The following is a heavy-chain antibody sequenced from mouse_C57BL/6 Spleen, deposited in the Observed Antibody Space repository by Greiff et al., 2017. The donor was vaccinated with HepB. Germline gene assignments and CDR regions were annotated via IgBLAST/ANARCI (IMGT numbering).Heavy chain of an antibody. D-gene: IGHD1-1*01. Sequence: QVQLKQSGAELARPGASVKMSCKASGYTFTSYTMHWVKQRPGQGLEWIGYINPSSGYTKYNQKFKDKATLTADKSSSTAYMQLSSLTSEDSAVYYCAREDYYGSSYYLDYWGQGTTLTVSS. V-gene: IGHV1-4*01. CDR3: AREDYYGSSYYLDY. J-gene: IGHJ2*01. CDR2: INPSSGYT. CDR1: GYTFTSYT.